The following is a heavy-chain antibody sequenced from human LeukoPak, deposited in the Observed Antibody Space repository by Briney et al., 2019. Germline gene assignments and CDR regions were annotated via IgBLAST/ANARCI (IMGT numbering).Heavy chain of an antibody. CDR3: AKRGIAVAGDPYYFDY. J-gene: IGHJ4*02. Sequence: GGSLRLSCAASGFTFSSYGMSWVRQAPGKGLEWVSAISGSGGSTYYADSVKGRFTISRDNSKNTLYLQMNSLRAEDTAVYYCAKRGIAVAGDPYYFDYWGQGTLVTVSS. CDR1: GFTFSSYG. D-gene: IGHD6-19*01. CDR2: ISGSGGST. V-gene: IGHV3-23*01.